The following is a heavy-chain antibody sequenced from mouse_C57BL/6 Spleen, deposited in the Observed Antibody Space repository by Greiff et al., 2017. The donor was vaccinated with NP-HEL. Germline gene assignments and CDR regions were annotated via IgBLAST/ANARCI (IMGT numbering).Heavy chain of an antibody. CDR1: GYTFTSYW. Sequence: QVQLKESGAELVKPGASVKMSCKASGYTFTSYWITWVKQRPGQGLEWIGDIYPGSGSTNYNQKFKGKATLTVDKSSSTAYMQLSSLTSEDSAVYYCAVVGWYFDVWGTGTTVTVSS. CDR2: IYPGSGST. J-gene: IGHJ1*03. D-gene: IGHD1-1*01. V-gene: IGHV1-55*01. CDR3: AVVGWYFDV.